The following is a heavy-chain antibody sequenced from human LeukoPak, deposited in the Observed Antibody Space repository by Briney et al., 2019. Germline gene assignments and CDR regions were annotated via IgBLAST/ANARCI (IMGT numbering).Heavy chain of an antibody. J-gene: IGHJ6*03. CDR3: AREVRYYYYMDV. V-gene: IGHV3-23*01. CDR1: GFTFSSYG. Sequence: GGSLGLSCAASGFTFSSYGMSWVRQAPGKGLEWVSAISGSGGSTYYADSVKGRFTISRDNSKNTLYLQMNSLRAEDTAVYYCAREVRYYYYMDVWGKGTTVTISS. CDR2: ISGSGGST. D-gene: IGHD1-1*01.